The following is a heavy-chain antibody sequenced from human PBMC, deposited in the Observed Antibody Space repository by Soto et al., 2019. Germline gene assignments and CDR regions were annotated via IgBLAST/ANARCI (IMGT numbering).Heavy chain of an antibody. Sequence: GASVKVSCKASGYTFTIYSMHWVRQAPGQRLEWMGWINAGNGNTKYSQKFQGRVTITRDTSASTAYMELSSLRSEDTAVYYCARVGVQRLVVPAAIRAFDIWGQGTMVTVSS. CDR2: INAGNGNT. CDR3: ARVGVQRLVVPAAIRAFDI. V-gene: IGHV1-3*01. D-gene: IGHD2-2*01. CDR1: GYTFTIYS. J-gene: IGHJ3*02.